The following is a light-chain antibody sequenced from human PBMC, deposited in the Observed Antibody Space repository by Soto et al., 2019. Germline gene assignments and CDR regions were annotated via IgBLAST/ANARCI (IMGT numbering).Light chain of an antibody. V-gene: IGKV1-5*03. CDR1: QSISSW. Sequence: DIQMTQSPSTLSASVGDRVTIPCRASQSISSWLAWYQQKPGKAPKLLIYKASSLESGVPSRFSGSGSGTEFTLTISSLQPDDLATYYCQQYKSYWTFGQGTKVEIK. CDR2: KAS. J-gene: IGKJ1*01. CDR3: QQYKSYWT.